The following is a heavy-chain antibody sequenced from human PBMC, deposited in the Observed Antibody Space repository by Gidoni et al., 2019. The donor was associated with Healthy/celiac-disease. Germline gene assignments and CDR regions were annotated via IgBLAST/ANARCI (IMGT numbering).Heavy chain of an antibody. Sequence: EVQLVESGGGWVQPGGSLSLSCAASGLTVSSNYMTWVRQATGKRLEWVSVIYSGSSTYYADSVKGRFTISRDNSKNTRYLQMNSLRAEDTAVYYCARDIKAHYDFWSGYYSGGMDVWGQGTTVTVSS. CDR3: ARDIKAHYDFWSGYYSGGMDV. CDR1: GLTVSSNY. J-gene: IGHJ6*02. CDR2: IYSGSST. V-gene: IGHV3-66*01. D-gene: IGHD3-3*01.